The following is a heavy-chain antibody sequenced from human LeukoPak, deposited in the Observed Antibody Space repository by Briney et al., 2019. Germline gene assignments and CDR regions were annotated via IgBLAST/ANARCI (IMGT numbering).Heavy chain of an antibody. CDR1: GGSISSYY. J-gene: IGHJ4*02. V-gene: IGHV4-59*08. CDR3: AARGYSYEVDY. D-gene: IGHD5-18*01. Sequence: SETLSLTCTVSGGSISSYYWSWIRQPPGKGLEWIGYIYYSGSTNYSPSLKSRVTISVDTSKNQFSLKLSSVTAADTAVYYCAARGYSYEVDYWGQGTLVTVSS. CDR2: IYYSGST.